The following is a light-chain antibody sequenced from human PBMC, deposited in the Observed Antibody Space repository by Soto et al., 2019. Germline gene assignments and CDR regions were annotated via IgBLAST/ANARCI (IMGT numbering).Light chain of an antibody. V-gene: IGKV3-15*01. CDR1: QSVSSN. CDR3: QQYNNWPPYT. Sequence: EIVMTQSPSTLSVSPGETATLSSTARQSVSSNLAWYQQKPGQAPRLLIYGASTRATGIPARFSGSVSGTEFTLTISSLQSEDFAVYYCQQYNNWPPYTFGQGTKLEIK. CDR2: GAS. J-gene: IGKJ2*01.